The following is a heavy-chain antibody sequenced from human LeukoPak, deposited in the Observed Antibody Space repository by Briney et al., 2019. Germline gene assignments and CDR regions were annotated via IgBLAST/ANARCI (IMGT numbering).Heavy chain of an antibody. D-gene: IGHD4-23*01. CDR2: ISYDGSNK. CDR1: GFTFSSYS. CDR3: ARDRAAVVTMGDAFDI. V-gene: IGHV3-30*03. J-gene: IGHJ3*02. Sequence: GGSLRLSCAASGFTFSSYSMNWVRQAPGKGLEWVAVISYDGSNKYYADSVKGRFTISRDNSKNTLYLQMNSLRAEDTAVYYCARDRAAVVTMGDAFDIWGQGTMVTVSS.